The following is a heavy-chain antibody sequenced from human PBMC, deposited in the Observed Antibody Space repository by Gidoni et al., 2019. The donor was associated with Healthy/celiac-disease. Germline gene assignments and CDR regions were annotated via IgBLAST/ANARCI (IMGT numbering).Heavy chain of an antibody. V-gene: IGHV4-59*01. CDR1: GGSISSYY. CDR3: ARDNSYGKFFDY. Sequence: QVQLQESGPGLVKPSETLSLTCTVSGGSISSYYWSWIRQPPGKGLEWIGYIYYSGSTNYNPSLKSRVTISVDTSKTQFSLKLSFVTAADTAVYYCARDNSYGKFFDYWGQGTLVTVSS. D-gene: IGHD5-18*01. J-gene: IGHJ4*02. CDR2: IYYSGST.